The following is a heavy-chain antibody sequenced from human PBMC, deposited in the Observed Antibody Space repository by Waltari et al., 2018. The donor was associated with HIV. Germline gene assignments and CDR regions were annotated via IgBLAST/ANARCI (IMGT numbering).Heavy chain of an antibody. CDR2: IYYSGST. CDR3: ARDYYDSSGYYYGYSP. D-gene: IGHD3-22*01. V-gene: IGHV4-59*01. Sequence: QVQLQESGPGLVKPSETLSLTCTVSGGSNSSYYGSWIRQPPGKGLEWIGYIYYSGSTNYHPSLKSRVTISVDTSKNQFSLKLSSVTAADTAVYYCARDYYDSSGYYYGYSPWGQGTLVTGSS. CDR1: GGSNSSYY. J-gene: IGHJ5*02.